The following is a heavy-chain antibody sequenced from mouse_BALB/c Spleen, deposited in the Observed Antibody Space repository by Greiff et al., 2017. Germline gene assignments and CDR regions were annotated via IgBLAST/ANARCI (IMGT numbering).Heavy chain of an antibody. J-gene: IGHJ4*01. V-gene: IGHV1-87*01. CDR1: GYTFTSYW. CDR2: IYPGDGDT. Sequence: QVQLKQSGAELARPGASVKLSCKASGYTFTSYWMQWVKQRPGQGLEWIGAIYPGDGDTRYTQKFKGKATLTADKSSSTAYMQLSSLASEDSAVYYCARWGSTMITTGAMDYWGQGTSVTVSS. D-gene: IGHD2-4*01. CDR3: ARWGSTMITTGAMDY.